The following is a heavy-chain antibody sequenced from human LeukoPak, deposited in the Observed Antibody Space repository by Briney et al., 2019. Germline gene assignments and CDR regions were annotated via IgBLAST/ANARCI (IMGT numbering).Heavy chain of an antibody. CDR2: ISSSGSTI. D-gene: IGHD5-18*01. V-gene: IGHV3-11*01. CDR1: GFTFSDYY. CDR3: AKDLAGYSYDNNWFDP. Sequence: GGSLRLSCAASGFTFSDYYMSWIRQAPGKGLEWVSYISSSGSTIYYADSVKGRFTISRDNSKNTLYLQMISLRAEDTAVYYCAKDLAGYSYDNNWFDPWGQGTLVTVSS. J-gene: IGHJ5*02.